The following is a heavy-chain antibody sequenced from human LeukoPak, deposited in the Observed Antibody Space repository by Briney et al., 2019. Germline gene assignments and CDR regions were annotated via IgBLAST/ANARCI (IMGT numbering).Heavy chain of an antibody. J-gene: IGHJ4*02. CDR3: ARIHDYGDYAFDR. D-gene: IGHD4-17*01. Sequence: SETLSLTCTVSGGSISPYYWSWIRQPPGKGLEYIGYISYSGSTNYSPSLKSRLTISVDTSKDQFSLRLNSVTAADTAVYYCARIHDYGDYAFDRWGQGTLVTVSS. CDR2: ISYSGST. V-gene: IGHV4-59*08. CDR1: GGSISPYY.